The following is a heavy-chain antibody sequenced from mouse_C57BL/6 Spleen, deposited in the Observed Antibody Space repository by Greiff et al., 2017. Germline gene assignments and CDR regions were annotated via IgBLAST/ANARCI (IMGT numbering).Heavy chain of an antibody. J-gene: IGHJ2*01. D-gene: IGHD1-1*01. CDR3: TPYYYGRKNFDY. CDR1: GFNIKDDY. Sequence: VQLQQSGAELVRPGASVKLSCTASGFNIKDDYMHWVKQRPEQGLEWLGWIDPENGDTAYDQKFKGKATITADPSSNTAYLQLTSLTSEDTAVYYCTPYYYGRKNFDYWGQGTTRTVSS. CDR2: IDPENGDT. V-gene: IGHV14-4*01.